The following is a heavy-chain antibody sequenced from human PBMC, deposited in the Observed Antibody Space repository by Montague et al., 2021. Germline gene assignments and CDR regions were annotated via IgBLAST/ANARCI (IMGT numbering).Heavy chain of an antibody. Sequence: SETLSLTCTVTGGSISEFYWSWIRQSPEKGLEWIGYIYDSGTTNYNPSLKSRVTISADTSMNQFSLNLRSVTAADTAVYFCARPLGIRSPFDYWGQGTLVTVSS. V-gene: IGHV4-59*08. J-gene: IGHJ4*02. CDR3: ARPLGIRSPFDY. CDR2: IYDSGTT. D-gene: IGHD7-27*01. CDR1: GGSISEFY.